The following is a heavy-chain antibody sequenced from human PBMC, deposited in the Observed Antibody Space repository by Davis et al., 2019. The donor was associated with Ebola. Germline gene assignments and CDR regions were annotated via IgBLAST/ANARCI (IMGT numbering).Heavy chain of an antibody. CDR2: ISSSSSYI. J-gene: IGHJ6*02. Sequence: GESLKISCAASGFTFSSYSMNWVRQAPGKGLEWVSSISSSSSYIYYADSVKGRFTISRDNAKNSLYLQMNSLRAEDTAVYYCARDTPGGSCYSLCSDYGMDVWGQGTTVTVSS. D-gene: IGHD2-15*01. V-gene: IGHV3-21*01. CDR3: ARDTPGGSCYSLCSDYGMDV. CDR1: GFTFSSYS.